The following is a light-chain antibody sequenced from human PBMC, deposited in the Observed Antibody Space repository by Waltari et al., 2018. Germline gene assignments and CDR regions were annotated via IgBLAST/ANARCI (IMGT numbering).Light chain of an antibody. CDR3: AAWDDNLNGRVI. CDR2: STT. Sequence: QSVLTPAPSVSAPPGQRVPIPCSGSDSNLGRNAWNWFHQVPGTAPKLIIYSTTHRPSGVPDRFSGSKSGTSASLAITGLQSEDEGDYFCAAWDDNLNGRVIFGGGTKLTVL. J-gene: IGLJ2*01. CDR1: DSNLGRNA. V-gene: IGLV1-44*01.